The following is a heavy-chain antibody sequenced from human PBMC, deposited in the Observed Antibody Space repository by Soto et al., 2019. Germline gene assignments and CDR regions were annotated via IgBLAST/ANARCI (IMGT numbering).Heavy chain of an antibody. CDR2: IHYSGET. CDR1: GGSIISTFYY. CDR3: ARRPDFRDHGWFDP. Sequence: SETLSLTCTVSGGSIISTFYYWGWLRQPPGRGLEWIANIHYSGETHYSPSLKSRVAISVDTSKSQFSLTLDSVTAADTAVYYCARRPDFRDHGWFDPWGQGILDTVS. D-gene: IGHD4-17*01. J-gene: IGHJ5*02. V-gene: IGHV4-39*01.